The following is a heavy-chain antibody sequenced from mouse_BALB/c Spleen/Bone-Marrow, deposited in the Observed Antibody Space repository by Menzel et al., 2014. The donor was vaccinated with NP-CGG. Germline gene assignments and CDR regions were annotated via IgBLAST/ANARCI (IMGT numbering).Heavy chain of an antibody. D-gene: IGHD2-1*01. V-gene: IGHV14-3*02. CDR1: GFNIKDTY. J-gene: IGHJ3*01. CDR3: ARYDNYGAWFAY. CDR2: IDPANGNT. Sequence: EVQGVESGAELVKPGASVKLSCTASGFNIKDTYMRWVKRRPEQGLEWIGRIDPANGNTKYDPKFQGKATITADTSSNPAYLQLSSLTSEDTAVYYYARYDNYGAWFAYWGQGTLVTVSA.